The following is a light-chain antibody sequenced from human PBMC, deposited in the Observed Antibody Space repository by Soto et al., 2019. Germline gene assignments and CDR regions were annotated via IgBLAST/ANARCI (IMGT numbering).Light chain of an antibody. CDR1: IRDVVVYKC. J-gene: IGLJ1*01. V-gene: IGLV2-8*01. CDR2: DFS. Sequence: QSVLTQPPSAAGSPGQSFTIAFTVTIRDVVVYKCVSVWQQHPWKAAKLMVYDFSKVPSVLGDRFSGANAGRTASLAVSLXQXEDEADYYCRSDAGSNNFPYVFGTGTKVTVL. CDR3: RSDAGSNNFPYV.